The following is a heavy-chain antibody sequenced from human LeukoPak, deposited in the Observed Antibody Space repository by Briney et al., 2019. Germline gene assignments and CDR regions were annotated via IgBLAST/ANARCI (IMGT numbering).Heavy chain of an antibody. D-gene: IGHD5-18*01. J-gene: IGHJ4*02. Sequence: SQTLSLTCTVSGGSISSGSYYWSWIRQSAGKGLEWIGRIYGSGSTNYSPSLKSRVTMSLDTSKNQFSLKLSSVTAADTAVYYCAREGDDGYSFGYPITYWGQGSLVTVSS. V-gene: IGHV4-61*02. CDR1: GGSISSGSYY. CDR2: IYGSGST. CDR3: AREGDDGYSFGYPITY.